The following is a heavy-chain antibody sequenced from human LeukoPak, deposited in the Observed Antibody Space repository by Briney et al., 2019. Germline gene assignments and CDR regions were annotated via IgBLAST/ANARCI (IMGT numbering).Heavy chain of an antibody. J-gene: IGHJ6*03. CDR1: GLTFSSYW. CDR3: ARDHTYYDFWSGYYYYYYYMDV. Sequence: GGSLRLSCAASGLTFSSYWMSWVRQAPGKGLEWVANIKQDGSEKYYVDSVKGRFTISRDNAKNSLYLQMNSLRAEDTAVYYCARDHTYYDFWSGYYYYYYYMDVWGKGTTVTVSS. D-gene: IGHD3-3*01. V-gene: IGHV3-7*01. CDR2: IKQDGSEK.